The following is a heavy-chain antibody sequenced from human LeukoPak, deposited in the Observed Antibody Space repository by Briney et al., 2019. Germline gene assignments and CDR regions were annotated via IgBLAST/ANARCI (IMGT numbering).Heavy chain of an antibody. CDR3: ATEPGLTGTTLGADY. D-gene: IGHD1-1*01. J-gene: IGHJ4*02. V-gene: IGHV1-24*01. Sequence: ASVTVSCKVSGYTLTELSMHWVRQAPGKGLEWMGGFDTEDGETIYAQKFQGRVTMTEDTSTDTAYMELSSLRSEDTAVYYCATEPGLTGTTLGADYWGQGTLVTVSS. CDR1: GYTLTELS. CDR2: FDTEDGET.